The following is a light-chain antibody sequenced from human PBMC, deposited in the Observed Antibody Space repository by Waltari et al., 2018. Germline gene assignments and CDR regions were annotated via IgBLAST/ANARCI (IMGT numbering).Light chain of an antibody. V-gene: IGLV3-1*01. CDR1: IWREQY. J-gene: IGLJ2*01. CDR3: QAWDNSAVI. CDR2: QDT. Sequence: SSELTQPASVSVSPGQTATIICSGDIWREQYTSWYQHKAGQAPLVIIHQDTKRPPGIPERFSGSYSGNKVTLTISETQSVDEADYYCQAWDNSAVIFGGGTKLTVL.